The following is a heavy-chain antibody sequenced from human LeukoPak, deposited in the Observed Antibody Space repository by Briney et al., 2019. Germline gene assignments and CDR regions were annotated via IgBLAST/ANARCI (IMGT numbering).Heavy chain of an antibody. CDR1: GGSLSTYH. V-gene: IGHV4-4*07. J-gene: IGHJ6*03. D-gene: IGHD1-14*01. CDR2: IYATGTT. CDR3: ARGGKGPVSYYYYMDV. Sequence: SETLSLTCSVSGGSLSTYHWTWIRQPAGKGLQWIGRIYATGTTNSDPSLESRVTMSVDTSKNQFSLTLTSVTAADTAVYYCARGGKGPVSYYYYMDVWGKGTTVTVSS.